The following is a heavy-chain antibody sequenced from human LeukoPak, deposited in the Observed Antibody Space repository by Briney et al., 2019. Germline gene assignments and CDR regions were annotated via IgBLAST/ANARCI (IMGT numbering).Heavy chain of an antibody. V-gene: IGHV4-39*01. CDR2: IYYSGST. D-gene: IGHD1-26*01. Sequence: SETLSLTCTVSGGSISSSSYYWGWIRQPPGKGLEWIGSIYYSGSTYYNPSLKSRVTISVDTSKNQFSLKLSSVTAADTAVYYCARHKTEWALPLYFDYWGQGTLVTVSS. CDR1: GGSISSSSYY. CDR3: ARHKTEWALPLYFDY. J-gene: IGHJ4*02.